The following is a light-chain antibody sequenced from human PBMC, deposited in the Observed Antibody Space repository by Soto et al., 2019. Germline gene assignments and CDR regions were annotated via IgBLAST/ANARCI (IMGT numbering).Light chain of an antibody. CDR3: QQYDNSPWT. V-gene: IGKV3-15*01. CDR2: GAS. J-gene: IGKJ1*01. Sequence: ENMLTQSPATLSLSAGERATLSCRASQSVSSNLAWYQQKPGQAPRLLIYGASTRATGIPARFSGSGSGSDFTLIISRLEPEDFVVYYCQQYDNSPWTFGQGTKVDIK. CDR1: QSVSSN.